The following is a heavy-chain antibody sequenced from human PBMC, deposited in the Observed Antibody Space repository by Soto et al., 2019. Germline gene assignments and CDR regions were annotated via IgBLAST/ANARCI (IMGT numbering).Heavy chain of an antibody. D-gene: IGHD3-3*01. J-gene: IGHJ6*02. CDR2: INHSGNT. CDR1: GGSFSGYY. CDR3: ARGAQYYDFWSGSIDYYGMDV. Sequence: PSETLSLTFAVYGGSFSGYYWSWIRQPPGKGRGWIGEINHSGNTNYNPPLKSRVTISVDTAKNQFPLKLSSVTAADTAVYYCARGAQYYDFWSGSIDYYGMDVWGQGTPVTLSS. V-gene: IGHV4-34*01.